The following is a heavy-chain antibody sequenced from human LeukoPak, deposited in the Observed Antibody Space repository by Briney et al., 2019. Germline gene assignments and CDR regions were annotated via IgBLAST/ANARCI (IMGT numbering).Heavy chain of an antibody. CDR1: GGSISSGDYY. CDR3: ARAAADYYYGMDV. V-gene: IGHV4-61*08. Sequence: PSETLSLTCTVSGGSISSGDYYWSWIRQPPGKGLEWIGYIYYSGSTNYNPSLKSRVTISVDTSKNQFSLKLSSVTAADTAVYYCARAAADYYYGMDVWGQGTTVTVSS. J-gene: IGHJ6*02. CDR2: IYYSGST. D-gene: IGHD6-13*01.